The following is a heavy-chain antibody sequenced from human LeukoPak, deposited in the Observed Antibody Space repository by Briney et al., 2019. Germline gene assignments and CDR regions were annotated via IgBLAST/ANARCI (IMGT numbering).Heavy chain of an antibody. D-gene: IGHD5-12*01. V-gene: IGHV3-74*01. CDR3: ARDYSSSGGHDF. CDR2: IHSDGIGT. Sequence: TGGSLRLSCAASGFTFSSYWMHWIRQAPGKGLVWVSRIHSDGIGTSYADSVRGRFTISRDNAKNTLYLQMNSLRVEDTAVYHCARDYSSSGGHDFWGQGTLATVSS. CDR1: GFTFSSYW. J-gene: IGHJ4*02.